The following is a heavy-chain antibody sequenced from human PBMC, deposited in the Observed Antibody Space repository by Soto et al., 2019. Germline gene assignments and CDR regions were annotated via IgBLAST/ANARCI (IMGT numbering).Heavy chain of an antibody. V-gene: IGHV1-24*01. Sequence: QVQLVQSGAEVKKPGASVKVSCKVSGYTLTELSMHWVRQAPGKGLEWMGGFDPEDGETIYAQKFQGRVTMTEDTSTDTAYMELSSLRSEDTAVYYCAACRGTVTTLLIVYAFDIWGQGTMVTVSS. D-gene: IGHD4-17*01. CDR3: AACRGTVTTLLIVYAFDI. CDR2: FDPEDGET. CDR1: GYTLTELS. J-gene: IGHJ3*02.